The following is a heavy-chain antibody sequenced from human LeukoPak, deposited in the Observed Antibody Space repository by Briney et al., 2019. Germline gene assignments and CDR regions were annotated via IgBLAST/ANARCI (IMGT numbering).Heavy chain of an antibody. CDR1: GFTFSSYS. J-gene: IGHJ3*02. V-gene: IGHV3-21*01. Sequence: PGGSLRLSCAASGFTFSSYSMNWVRQAPGKGLEWVSSISSSSSYIYYADSVKGRFTISRDNAKNSLYLQMNSLRAEDTAVYYCARGVHYNDSSGYYTDAFDIWGQGTMVTVSS. D-gene: IGHD3-22*01. CDR3: ARGVHYNDSSGYYTDAFDI. CDR2: ISSSSSYI.